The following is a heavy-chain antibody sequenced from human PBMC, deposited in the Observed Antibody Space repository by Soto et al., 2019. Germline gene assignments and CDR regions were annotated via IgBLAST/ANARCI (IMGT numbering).Heavy chain of an antibody. CDR3: ARPPKGHNVDN. Sequence: QVQLVQSGAEVKKPGASVKVSCKASGYTFTSYDINWVRQATGQGLEWMGWMNPNSGNTGYAQKFQGRVTMTRNTPINKAYRDLNSKRSEDTAGYYCARPPKGHNVDNWGQGTLVTVSS. D-gene: IGHD1-1*01. J-gene: IGHJ4*02. CDR1: GYTFTSYD. V-gene: IGHV1-8*01. CDR2: MNPNSGNT.